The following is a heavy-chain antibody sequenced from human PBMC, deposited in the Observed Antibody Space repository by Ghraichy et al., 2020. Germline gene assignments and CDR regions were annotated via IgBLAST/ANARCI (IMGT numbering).Heavy chain of an antibody. CDR1: GGSFSGYY. V-gene: IGHV4-34*01. J-gene: IGHJ4*02. Sequence: SETLSLTCAVYGGSFSGYYWSWIRQPPGKGLEWIGEINHSGSTNYNPSLKSRVTISVDTSKNQFSLKLSSVTAADTAVYYCARALWGSGFATGVVWGQGTLVTVSS. CDR2: INHSGST. D-gene: IGHD6-19*01. CDR3: ARALWGSGFATGVV.